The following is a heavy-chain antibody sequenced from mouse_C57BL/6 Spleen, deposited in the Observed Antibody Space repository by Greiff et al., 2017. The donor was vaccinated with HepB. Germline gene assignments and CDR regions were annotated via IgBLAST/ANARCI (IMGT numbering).Heavy chain of an antibody. CDR1: GFNIKDDY. CDR2: IDPENGDT. CDR3: TTSYYGPGDY. Sequence: VHVKQSGAELVRPGASVKLSCTASGFNIKDDYMHWVKQRPEQGLEWIGWIDPENGDTEYASKFQGKATITADTSSNTAYLQLSSLTSEDTAVYYCTTSYYGPGDYWGQGTSVTVSS. V-gene: IGHV14-4*01. J-gene: IGHJ4*01. D-gene: IGHD2-10*01.